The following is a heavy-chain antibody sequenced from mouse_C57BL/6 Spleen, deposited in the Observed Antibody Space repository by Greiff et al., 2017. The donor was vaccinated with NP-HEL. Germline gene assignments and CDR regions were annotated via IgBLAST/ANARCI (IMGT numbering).Heavy chain of an antibody. CDR1: GYTFTSYW. J-gene: IGHJ4*01. CDR2: IYPGSGST. D-gene: IGHD1-1*01. CDR3: ARESGRGDYYAMDY. Sequence: VQLQQPGAELVKPGASVKMSCKASGYTFTSYWITWVKQRPGQGLEWIGDIYPGSGSTNYTEKFKSKATLSVDPYSSTACMQRSSLTSEDSAVYYFARESGRGDYYAMDYWGQGTSVTVSS. V-gene: IGHV1-55*01.